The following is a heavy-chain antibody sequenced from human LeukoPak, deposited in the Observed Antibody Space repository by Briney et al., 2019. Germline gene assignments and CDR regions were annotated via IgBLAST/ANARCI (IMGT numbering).Heavy chain of an antibody. J-gene: IGHJ4*02. V-gene: IGHV3-21*01. CDR2: ISSSSSYI. Sequence: PGGSLRLSCAASGFTFISYSMNWVRQAPGKGLEWVSSISSSSSYIHYADPVKGRFTISRDNAKNSLYLQMNSLRAEDTAVYYCARVGDSSGYIPYFFDYWGQGTLVTVSS. CDR3: ARVGDSSGYIPYFFDY. CDR1: GFTFISYS. D-gene: IGHD3-22*01.